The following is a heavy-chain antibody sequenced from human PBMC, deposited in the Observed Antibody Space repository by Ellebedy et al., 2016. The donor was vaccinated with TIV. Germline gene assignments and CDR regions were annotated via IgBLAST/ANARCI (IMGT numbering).Heavy chain of an antibody. D-gene: IGHD3-22*01. V-gene: IGHV1-3*01. Sequence: AASVKVSCKASGYTFTSYAMHWVRQAPGQRLEWMGWINAGNGNTKYSQKFQGRVTITRDTSASTAYMELSSLRSEDTAVYYCARSGERYDYDSSGSIPDYWGQGTLVTVSS. J-gene: IGHJ4*02. CDR1: GYTFTSYA. CDR2: INAGNGNT. CDR3: ARSGERYDYDSSGSIPDY.